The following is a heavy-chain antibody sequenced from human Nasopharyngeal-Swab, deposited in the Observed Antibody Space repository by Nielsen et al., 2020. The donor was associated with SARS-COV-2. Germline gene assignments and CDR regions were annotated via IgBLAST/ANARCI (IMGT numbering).Heavy chain of an antibody. D-gene: IGHD1-1*01. J-gene: IGHJ4*02. Sequence: SVKVSCKASGGTFSSYAISWVRQAPGQGLEWMGGIIPIFGTANYAQKFQGRVTITADKSTSTAYMELSSLRSEDTAVYYCAADLARTTGTTNWGQGTLVTVSS. CDR2: IIPIFGTA. V-gene: IGHV1-69*06. CDR1: GGTFSSYA. CDR3: AADLARTTGTTN.